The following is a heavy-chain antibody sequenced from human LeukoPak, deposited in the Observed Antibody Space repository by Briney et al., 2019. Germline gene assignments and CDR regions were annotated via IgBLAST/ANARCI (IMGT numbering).Heavy chain of an antibody. J-gene: IGHJ4*02. CDR2: IYHSGST. CDR3: ARVQGGSPTGGFDY. Sequence: SGTLSLTCAVSGGSISSSNWWSWVRQPPGKGLEWIGEIYHSGSTNYNPSLKSRVTISVDKSKNQFSLKLSSVTAADTAVYYCARVQGGSPTGGFDYWGQGTLVTVSS. V-gene: IGHV4-4*02. CDR1: GGSISSSNW. D-gene: IGHD1-26*01.